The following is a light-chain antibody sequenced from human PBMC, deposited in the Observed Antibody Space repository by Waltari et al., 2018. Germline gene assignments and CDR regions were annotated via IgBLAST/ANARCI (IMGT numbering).Light chain of an antibody. Sequence: QNLRHRDGNTYLNRYQQRPGQSPMRLIYKGSNRDSGVPDRFSGGGSGTEFTQKSSRVEAEDVVVYCCMQGTHWPGTFDQGTKVDIK. V-gene: IGKV2-30*02. CDR2: KGS. CDR3: MQGTHWPGT. CDR1: QNLRHRDGNTY. J-gene: IGKJ1*01.